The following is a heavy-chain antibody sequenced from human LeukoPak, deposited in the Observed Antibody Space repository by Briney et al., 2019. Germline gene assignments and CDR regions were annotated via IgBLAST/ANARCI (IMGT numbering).Heavy chain of an antibody. J-gene: IGHJ4*02. CDR2: VRGGGVTT. CDR3: AKDWGGGWSFDY. D-gene: IGHD6-19*01. CDR1: GYTFHDYA. Sequence: GGSLRLSCAASGYTFHDYAMHWVRQAPGKGLEWVALVRGGGVTTYADSVRGRFTISRDNAKNSLYLQMNSLRTEDTALYYCAKDWGGGWSFDYWGPGTLVTVSS. V-gene: IGHV3-43*02.